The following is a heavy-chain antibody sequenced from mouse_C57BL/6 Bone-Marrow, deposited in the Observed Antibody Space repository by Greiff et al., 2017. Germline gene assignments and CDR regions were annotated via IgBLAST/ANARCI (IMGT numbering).Heavy chain of an antibody. J-gene: IGHJ4*01. CDR3: ATLAHYDAMDY. D-gene: IGHD6-1*01. V-gene: IGHV5-17*01. CDR2: ISTGSSTI. CDR1: GFTFSDYG. Sequence: EVQLVESGGGLVKPGGSLKLSCAASGFTFSDYGMHWVRQAPEKGLEWVAYISTGSSTIYYADTVKGRFTISRDNAKNTLFLQMTSLRSEDTAMYYCATLAHYDAMDYWGQGTSVTVSS.